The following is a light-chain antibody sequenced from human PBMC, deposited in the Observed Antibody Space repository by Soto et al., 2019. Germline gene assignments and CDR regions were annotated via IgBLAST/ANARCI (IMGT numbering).Light chain of an antibody. CDR1: TGAVTSGYY. J-gene: IGLJ3*02. CDR2: SIS. V-gene: IGLV7-43*01. CDR3: LLYYGGAQV. Sequence: QTVVTQEPSLTVSPGETVTLTCASSTGAVTSGYYPNWFQQKPGQAPRPLIYSISNKHSWTPARFSGSLLGDKAALTLSGVQPEDEAEYYCLLYYGGAQVFGGGTKQTV.